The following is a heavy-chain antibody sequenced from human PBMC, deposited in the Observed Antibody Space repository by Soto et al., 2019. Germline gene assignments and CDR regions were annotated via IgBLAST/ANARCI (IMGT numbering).Heavy chain of an antibody. D-gene: IGHD3-10*01. Sequence: GGSLRLSCAASGFTFDDHAMHWVRQAPGKGLEWVSGLNWDSGSISYADSVKGRFTISRDNAKNSLYLQMNSLRAGDTALYYCAKFREYYQGSGSRTYYFYGMDVWRQRTTVTVSS. CDR1: GFTFDDHA. V-gene: IGHV3-9*01. CDR3: AKFREYYQGSGSRTYYFYGMDV. CDR2: LNWDSGSI. J-gene: IGHJ6*02.